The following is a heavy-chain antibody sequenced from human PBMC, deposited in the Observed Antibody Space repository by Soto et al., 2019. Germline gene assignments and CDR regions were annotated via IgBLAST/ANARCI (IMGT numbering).Heavy chain of an antibody. CDR2: LNVGNGES. V-gene: IGHV1-3*01. CDR3: ARDGWVTMRHFAF. D-gene: IGHD4-17*01. CDR1: GYIFRDYA. J-gene: IGHJ3*01. Sequence: QVRLVQSGAEVKKPGASVKVSCKASGYIFRDYAMHWVRQAPGQRPEWMGWLNVGNGESKYSQKFQGRVTLTRDTSATTADMELSSLRSEDTAVYYCARDGWVTMRHFAFWGQGTMVSVSS.